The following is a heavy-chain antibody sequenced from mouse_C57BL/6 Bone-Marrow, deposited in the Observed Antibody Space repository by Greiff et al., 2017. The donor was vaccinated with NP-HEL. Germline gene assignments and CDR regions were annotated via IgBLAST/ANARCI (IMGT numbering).Heavy chain of an antibody. D-gene: IGHD2-4*01. CDR3: ASRGDYDEGHY. V-gene: IGHV1-75*01. Sequence: QVQLKESGPELVKPGASVKISCKASGYTFTDYYINWVKQRPGQGLEWIGWIFPGSGSTYYNEKFKGKATLTVDKSSSTAYMLLSSLTSEDSAVYFCASRGDYDEGHYWGQGTTLTVSS. J-gene: IGHJ2*01. CDR1: GYTFTDYY. CDR2: IFPGSGST.